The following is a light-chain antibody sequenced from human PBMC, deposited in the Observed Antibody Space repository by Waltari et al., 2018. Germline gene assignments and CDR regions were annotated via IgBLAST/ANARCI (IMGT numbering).Light chain of an antibody. CDR1: QSISSY. J-gene: IGKJ4*01. V-gene: IGKV1-39*01. CDR3: QQSYSTPRII. CDR2: AAS. Sequence: DIQMTQSPSSLSASVGDRVTITCRASQSISSYLNWYQQKPGKAPKLLIYAASSLQSGVPSRFSGSGSGTDFTLTISSLQPEDFATYYCQQSYSTPRIIFGGGTKVEIK.